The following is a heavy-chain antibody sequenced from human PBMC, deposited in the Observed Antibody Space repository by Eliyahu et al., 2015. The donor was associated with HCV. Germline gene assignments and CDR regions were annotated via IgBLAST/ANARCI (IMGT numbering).Heavy chain of an antibody. J-gene: IGHJ4*02. CDR1: GFXFSSYA. CDR3: AKDQSYDRDFDY. V-gene: IGHV3-23*01. Sequence: EVQLLESGGGLVQPGGSLRLSCAASGFXFSSYAMXWVRQAPGKGLEWVSAIXGSGGSTYYADSVKGRFTISRDNSKNTLYLQMNSLRAEDTAVXYCAKDQSYDRDFDYWGQGTLVTVSS. CDR2: IXGSGGST. D-gene: IGHD1-26*01.